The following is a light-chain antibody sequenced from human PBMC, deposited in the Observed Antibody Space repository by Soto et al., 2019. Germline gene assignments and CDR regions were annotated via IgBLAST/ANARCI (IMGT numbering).Light chain of an antibody. CDR1: QRVSNSY. J-gene: IGKJ2*01. V-gene: IGKV3-20*01. CDR3: QQYERPPFA. Sequence: EIVLTQSPGTLSLFPGDRATLSCRASQRVSNSYLAWFQQKPGHAPRLLIYDASSRAAGVPDRVSGGGSGTDFTLTISALEPEDFALYFCQQYERPPFAFGQGTRLEI. CDR2: DAS.